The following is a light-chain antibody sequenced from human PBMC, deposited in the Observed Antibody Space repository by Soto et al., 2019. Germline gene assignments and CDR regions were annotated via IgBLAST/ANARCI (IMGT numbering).Light chain of an antibody. Sequence: QSALTQPRSVSGSPGQSVTISCTGTSSDVGGYNYVSWYQQHPGKAPKVMIYDVSQRPSGVPDRFSGSKSGNTASLTISGLQAEDEADYYCCSYAGSYTHVVFGGGTEVTVL. J-gene: IGLJ2*01. V-gene: IGLV2-11*01. CDR2: DVS. CDR1: SSDVGGYNY. CDR3: CSYAGSYTHVV.